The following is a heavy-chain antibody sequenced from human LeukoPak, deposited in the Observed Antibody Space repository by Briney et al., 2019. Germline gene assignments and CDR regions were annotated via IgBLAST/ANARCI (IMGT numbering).Heavy chain of an antibody. CDR1: GGSISSSNW. D-gene: IGHD3-10*01. CDR3: ARVLEPWFGGFFFGLKEYYFDY. J-gene: IGHJ4*02. CDR2: IYHSGST. Sequence: SGTLSLTCAVSGGSISSSNWWSWVRPPPGKGLEWIGEIYHSGSTNYNPSLKSRVTISVDTSKNQFSLKLSSVTAADTAVYYCARVLEPWFGGFFFGLKEYYFDYWGQGTLVTVSS. V-gene: IGHV4-4*02.